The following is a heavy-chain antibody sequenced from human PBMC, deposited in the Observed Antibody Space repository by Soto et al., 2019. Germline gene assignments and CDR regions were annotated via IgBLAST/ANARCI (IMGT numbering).Heavy chain of an antibody. J-gene: IGHJ4*02. V-gene: IGHV1-69*18. Sequence: QVQLVQSGAELKKPGSSVKVSCKASGDTFSGYPINWVRQAPGGGLEWMGRIIPVIGTTNDAQRFEGRVTFTADESTNTAYMELRGLLSEDTAVYYCARDGGFGELKYWGPGTLVTVSS. CDR3: ARDGGFGELKY. D-gene: IGHD3-10*01. CDR2: IIPVIGTT. CDR1: GDTFSGYP.